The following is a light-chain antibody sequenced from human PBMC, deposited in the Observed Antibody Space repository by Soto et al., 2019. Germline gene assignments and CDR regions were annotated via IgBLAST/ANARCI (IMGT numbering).Light chain of an antibody. V-gene: IGKV1-5*03. CDR1: QSIRNY. J-gene: IGKJ1*01. CDR2: KAS. CDR3: QQYNSYTWT. Sequence: DIQMTQFPSSLSASVRDRVTITCRASQSIRNYLNWYQQKPGKAPKLLIYKASSLESGVPSRFSGSGSGTEFTLTISSLQPDDFATYYCQQYNSYTWTFGQGTKVDIK.